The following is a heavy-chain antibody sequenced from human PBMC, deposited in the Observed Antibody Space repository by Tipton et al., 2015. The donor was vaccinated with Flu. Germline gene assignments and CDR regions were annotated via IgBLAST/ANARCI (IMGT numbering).Heavy chain of an antibody. CDR2: IYYTGST. V-gene: IGHV4-31*03. CDR1: GGSIGSGGYY. CDR3: ARGSRYETNGYPEHFQH. D-gene: IGHD3-22*01. J-gene: IGHJ1*01. Sequence: TLSLTCTVSGGSIGSGGYYWNWIRQRPEKGLEWIGYIYYTGSTNYNPSLKSRLTISVDTSKNEFSLSLSSVTVADTAVYYCARGSRYETNGYPEHFQHWGQGTLVTVSS.